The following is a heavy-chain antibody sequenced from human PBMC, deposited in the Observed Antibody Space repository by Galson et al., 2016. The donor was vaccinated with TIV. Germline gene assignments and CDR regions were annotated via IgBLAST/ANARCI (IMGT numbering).Heavy chain of an antibody. Sequence: SLRLSCAASGFTFNEFAMHWVRQSPGGGLECVATISGDGVNTNYGDSVKGRFSISRDNSKNTLNLQMNSLRVDDTAVYYCAKSAGWDRQYYFDSWGQGTLVTVSS. CDR1: GFTFNEFA. V-gene: IGHV3-23*01. CDR3: AKSAGWDRQYYFDS. J-gene: IGHJ4*02. D-gene: IGHD1-26*01. CDR2: ISGDGVNT.